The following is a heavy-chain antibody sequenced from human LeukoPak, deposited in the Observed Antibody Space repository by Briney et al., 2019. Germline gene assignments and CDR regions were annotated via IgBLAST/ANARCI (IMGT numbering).Heavy chain of an antibody. J-gene: IGHJ4*02. D-gene: IGHD1-26*01. CDR2: ISSSGTTI. CDR1: GFTFSDYY. Sequence: GGSLRLSCAASGFTFSDYYMSWIRQAPGKGLEWVSYISSSGTTIYYADSVKGRFTISRDNAKNSLYLQMNSLRAEDTAVYYCARRRDSGSLQHFDYWGQGTLVTVSS. V-gene: IGHV3-11*01. CDR3: ARRRDSGSLQHFDY.